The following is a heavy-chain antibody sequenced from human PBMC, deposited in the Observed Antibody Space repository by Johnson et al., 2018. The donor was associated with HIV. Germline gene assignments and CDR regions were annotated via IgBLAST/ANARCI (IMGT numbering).Heavy chain of an antibody. D-gene: IGHD3-16*02. CDR2: IKSETDGGTT. Sequence: VQLVESGGGLVKPGGSLRLSCAASGFTFSNAWMSWVRQAPGKGLEWVGRIKSETDGGTTDYDAPVKGRFTIPRDYSKNTLYLQRTSLRAEDTAVYYCARTEMITCGGVIVLGGAFDIWGQGTMVTVSS. CDR3: ARTEMITCGGVIVLGGAFDI. CDR1: GFTFSNAW. V-gene: IGHV3-15*01. J-gene: IGHJ3*02.